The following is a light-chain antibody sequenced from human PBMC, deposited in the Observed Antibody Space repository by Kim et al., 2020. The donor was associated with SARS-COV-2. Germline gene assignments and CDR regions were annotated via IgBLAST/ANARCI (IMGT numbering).Light chain of an antibody. V-gene: IGKV1-5*01. J-gene: IGKJ5*01. CDR2: DAS. CDR1: QDVSRW. CDR3: QHHASYAIT. Sequence: AFVGDRVSMTCRASQDVSRWLAWHQQKPGKAPKLLIYDASTVESGVPSRFSGSGSGTEFTLTISSLQPDDFATYYCQHHASYAITFGQGTRLELK.